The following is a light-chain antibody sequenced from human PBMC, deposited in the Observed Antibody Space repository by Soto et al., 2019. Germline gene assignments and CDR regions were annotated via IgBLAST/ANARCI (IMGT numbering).Light chain of an antibody. CDR1: SSDVGGYNY. J-gene: IGLJ1*01. Sequence: QSALTQPRSVSGSPGQSVTISCTGTSSDVGGYNYVSWYQQHPGKAPKLMFYDVSKRPSGVPDRFSGSKSGNTASLTISGLLAEDEADYYCCSYAGNYTHVFGTGTKVTVL. V-gene: IGLV2-11*01. CDR2: DVS. CDR3: CSYAGNYTHV.